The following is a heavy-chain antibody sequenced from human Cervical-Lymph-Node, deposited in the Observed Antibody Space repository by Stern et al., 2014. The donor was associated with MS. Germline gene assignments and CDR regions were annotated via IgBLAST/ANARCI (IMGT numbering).Heavy chain of an antibody. CDR3: ARGVTYCGGDCYGWYFDL. J-gene: IGHJ2*01. V-gene: IGHV3-64*01. Sequence: EVQLVESGGGLVPPGGSLRLSCAASGFTFSSYAMHWVRPAPGTGLEYVSVIRGYGGSTYYANSVKGRFTITRDNSKNTLYLHMGSLRVEDMAVYYCARGVTYCGGDCYGWYFDLWGRGTLVTVSS. D-gene: IGHD2-21*02. CDR2: IRGYGGST. CDR1: GFTFSSYA.